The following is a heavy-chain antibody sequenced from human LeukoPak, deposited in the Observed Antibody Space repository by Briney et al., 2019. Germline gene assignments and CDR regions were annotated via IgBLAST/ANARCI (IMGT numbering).Heavy chain of an antibody. J-gene: IGHJ5*02. V-gene: IGHV3-23*01. Sequence: GGSLRLSCAASGFTFSSYAISWVRQAPGKGLEGGSAISGSGGSTYYADSVKGRFTISRDNSKNTLYLQMNSLRAEDTAVYYCAKDSGKAAAGTDWFDPWGQGTLVTVSS. D-gene: IGHD6-13*01. CDR2: ISGSGGST. CDR1: GFTFSSYA. CDR3: AKDSGKAAAGTDWFDP.